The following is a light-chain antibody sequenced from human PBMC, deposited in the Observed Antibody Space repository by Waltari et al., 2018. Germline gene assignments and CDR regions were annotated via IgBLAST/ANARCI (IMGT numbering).Light chain of an antibody. CDR1: RRDVGTHNY. CDR3: NSYTNSGTYV. CDR2: DVS. Sequence: QSALTQPASVSGSPGQSITIPCTGTRRDVGTHNYVPWYQQRPGKAPDLIIFDVSNRPSGVSIRFSGSKSGNTASLTISGLQAEDEADYYCNSYTNSGTYVFGSGTKVTVL. V-gene: IGLV2-14*03. J-gene: IGLJ1*01.